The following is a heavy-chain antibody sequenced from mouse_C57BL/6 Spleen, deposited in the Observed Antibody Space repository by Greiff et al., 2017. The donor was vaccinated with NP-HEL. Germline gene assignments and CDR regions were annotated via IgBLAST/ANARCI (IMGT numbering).Heavy chain of an antibody. D-gene: IGHD2-4*01. CDR1: GYTFTSYG. Sequence: QVQLQQPGAELARPGASVKLSCKASGYTFTSYGMSWVKQRPGQGLEWIGEIYPRSGDTYYNQKFKGKATMTADKSSSTAYMELRSLTAEDSAVYFCARGDYEDYWGQGTTLTVSS. V-gene: IGHV1-81*01. CDR3: ARGDYEDY. J-gene: IGHJ2*01. CDR2: IYPRSGDT.